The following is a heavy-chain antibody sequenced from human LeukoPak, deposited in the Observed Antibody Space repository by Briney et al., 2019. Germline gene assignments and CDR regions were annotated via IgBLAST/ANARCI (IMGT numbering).Heavy chain of an antibody. J-gene: IGHJ4*02. CDR1: GFTFSSYA. D-gene: IGHD3-22*01. CDR3: AKGRTAGGYFDY. CDR2: LSNIGGST. V-gene: IGHV3-23*01. Sequence: PGGSRRLSCAASGFTFSSYAMSWVRQAPGKGLEWVSALSNIGGSTYYADSVKGRFTISRDNSKSTLYLQMNRLTAEDTAVYYCAKGRTAGGYFDYWGQGTLVTVSS.